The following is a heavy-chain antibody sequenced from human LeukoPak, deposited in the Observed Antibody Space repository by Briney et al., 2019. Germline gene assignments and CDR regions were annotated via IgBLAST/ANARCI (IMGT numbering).Heavy chain of an antibody. CDR3: ARGVDDYVWGSYRPYYFDY. CDR2: ISSSGSTI. D-gene: IGHD3-16*02. Sequence: GGSLRLPCAASGFTFSDYYMSWIRQAPGKGLEWVSYISSSGSTIYYADSVKGRFTISRDNAKNSLYLQMNSLRAEDTAVYYCARGVDDYVWGSYRPYYFDYWGQGTLVTVSS. CDR1: GFTFSDYY. V-gene: IGHV3-11*01. J-gene: IGHJ4*02.